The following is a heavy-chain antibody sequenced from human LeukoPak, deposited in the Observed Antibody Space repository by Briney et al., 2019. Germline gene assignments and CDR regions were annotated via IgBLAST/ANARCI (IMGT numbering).Heavy chain of an antibody. D-gene: IGHD3-3*01. J-gene: IGHJ4*02. V-gene: IGHV1-18*01. CDR1: GYTFTSYG. Sequence: ASVKVSCEASGYTFTSYGISWLRQAPGQGLEWLGWISGYNGNTNYAQKFQGRVTMTTDTPTSTAYMDLRSLKSDDTAVYYCAVHDFYSGGYHLDYWGQGTLVTVSS. CDR2: ISGYNGNT. CDR3: AVHDFYSGGYHLDY.